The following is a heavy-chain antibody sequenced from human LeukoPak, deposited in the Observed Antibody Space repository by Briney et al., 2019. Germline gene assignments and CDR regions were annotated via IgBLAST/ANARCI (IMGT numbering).Heavy chain of an antibody. Sequence: GGSLRLSCAASGFTFSSDAMSWVRQAPGKGLEWASAISGSGVSTYYADSVKGRFTISRDNSKNTLYLQMNSLRAEDTAVYYCAKGQSGYTYGYFHWGQGTLVTVSS. V-gene: IGHV3-23*01. CDR1: GFTFSSDA. CDR2: ISGSGVST. CDR3: AKGQSGYTYGYFH. D-gene: IGHD5-18*01. J-gene: IGHJ4*02.